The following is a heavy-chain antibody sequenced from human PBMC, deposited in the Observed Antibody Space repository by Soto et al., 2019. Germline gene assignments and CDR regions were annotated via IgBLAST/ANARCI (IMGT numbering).Heavy chain of an antibody. CDR3: ARSVFP. J-gene: IGHJ5*02. CDR1: GGPISSGGYS. Sequence: SETLSLTCAVSGGPISSGGYSWSWIRQPPGKGLEWIGYIYHSGSTYYNPSLKSRVTISVDRSKNQFSLKLSSVTAADTAVYYCARSVFPWGQGTLVTVS. CDR2: IYHSGST. V-gene: IGHV4-30-2*01.